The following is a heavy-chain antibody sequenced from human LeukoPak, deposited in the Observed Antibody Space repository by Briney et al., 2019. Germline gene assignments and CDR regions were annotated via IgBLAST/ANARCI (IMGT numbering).Heavy chain of an antibody. V-gene: IGHV3-23*01. Sequence: GGSLRLSCAASGFTFSSYAMSWVRQAPGKGLEWVSAISGSGGSTYYADSVKGRFTISRDNSKNTLYLQMNSLRAEDTAVYYCASLGSRSGSYYPYYYYYYMDVWGKGTTVTISS. CDR3: ASLGSRSGSYYPYYYYYYMDV. J-gene: IGHJ6*03. CDR2: ISGSGGST. D-gene: IGHD3-10*01. CDR1: GFTFSSYA.